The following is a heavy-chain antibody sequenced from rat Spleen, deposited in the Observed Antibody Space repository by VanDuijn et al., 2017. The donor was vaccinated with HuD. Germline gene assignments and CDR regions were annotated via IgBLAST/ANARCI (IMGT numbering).Heavy chain of an antibody. D-gene: IGHD4-3*01. CDR3: ARQDTSGYSNWFAY. Sequence: EVQLVESGGGLVQPGRSLKPPCAASGFTFSHYYMAWVRQAPTKGLEWVTTIRSDGGRNFYRDSVKGRFTISRENAKSTLYLLMDSLRSEDTATYYCARQDTSGYSNWFAYWGQGTLVTVSS. CDR1: GFTFSHYY. J-gene: IGHJ3*01. V-gene: IGHV5-25*01. CDR2: IRSDGGRN.